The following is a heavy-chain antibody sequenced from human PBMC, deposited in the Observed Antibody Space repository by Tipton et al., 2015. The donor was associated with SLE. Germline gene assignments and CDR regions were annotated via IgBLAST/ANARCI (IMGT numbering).Heavy chain of an antibody. J-gene: IGHJ4*02. V-gene: IGHV4-39*01. CDR3: ARHNTFNWIDF. D-gene: IGHD2/OR15-2a*01. Sequence: TLSLTCTVSGDSVSSSAYYWDWIRQSPGKGLEWIGSIYYTGNTFYNPSLKSRVTMSVDTSKNQFFLKMTSMTGADTAVYYCARHNTFNWIDFWGQGTLVTVSS. CDR1: GDSVSSSAYY. CDR2: IYYTGNT.